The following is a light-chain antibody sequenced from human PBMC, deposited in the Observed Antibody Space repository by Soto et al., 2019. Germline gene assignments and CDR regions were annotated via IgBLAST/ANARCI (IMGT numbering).Light chain of an antibody. CDR2: GAS. V-gene: IGKV3-15*01. Sequence: ELVMTQSPATLSVAPGERATLSCRVSQSISTFLAWYQQKPGQAPRLLIYGASTRATGIPARFSGSGSGTEFTLTISSLQSEDFAVYYCQQYNNWPRTFGQGTKVEIK. CDR3: QQYNNWPRT. CDR1: QSISTF. J-gene: IGKJ1*01.